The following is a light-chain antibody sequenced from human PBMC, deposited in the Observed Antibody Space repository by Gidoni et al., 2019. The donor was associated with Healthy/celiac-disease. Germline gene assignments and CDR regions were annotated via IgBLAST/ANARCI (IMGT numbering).Light chain of an antibody. CDR1: QSVLYSSNNKNY. CDR3: QQYYNTRT. J-gene: IGKJ1*01. CDR2: WAS. Sequence: DIVMPKSPDSLAAALGARVTITCKSSQSVLYSSNNKNYLALYQQKPGPPPRLLIYWASTRESGGPDRFSGSGYGTDFTRTISSLQAEDEEVYYCQQYYNTRTFGQGTKVEIK. V-gene: IGKV4-1*01.